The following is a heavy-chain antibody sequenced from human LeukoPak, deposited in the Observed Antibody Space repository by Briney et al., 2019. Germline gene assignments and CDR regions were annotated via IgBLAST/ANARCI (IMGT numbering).Heavy chain of an antibody. V-gene: IGHV3-30*01. J-gene: IGHJ5*02. CDR2: ISYDGSDK. CDR1: GFTFSSSA. CDR3: AGAGFGNWFDP. D-gene: IGHD3-10*01. Sequence: SCKASGFTFSSSAMHWVRQAPGKGLEWVAGISYDGSDKYYADSVKGRFSISRDNSKNTLNLQMNSLRVEDTAVYYCAGAGFGNWFDPWGQGTLVTVSS.